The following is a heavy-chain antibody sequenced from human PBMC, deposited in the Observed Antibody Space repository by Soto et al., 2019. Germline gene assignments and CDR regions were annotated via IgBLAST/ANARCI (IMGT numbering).Heavy chain of an antibody. CDR1: GGSISSGGYS. Sequence: SETLSLTCAVSGGSISSGGYSWSWIRQPPGKGLEWIGYIYHSGSTYYTPSLKSRVTISLDRPKNQFSLKLSSVTAADTAVYYCARHPGYYDILTGYTTYYFDYWGQGXLVTVSS. CDR3: ARHPGYYDILTGYTTYYFDY. CDR2: IYHSGST. D-gene: IGHD3-9*01. J-gene: IGHJ4*02. V-gene: IGHV4-30-2*01.